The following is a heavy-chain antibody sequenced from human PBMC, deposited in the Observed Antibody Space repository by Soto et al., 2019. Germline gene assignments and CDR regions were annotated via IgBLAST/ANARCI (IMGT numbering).Heavy chain of an antibody. J-gene: IGHJ4*02. Sequence: EVQLVESGGGLVKPGGSLRLSCAASGFTFSSYSMNWVRQAPGKGLEWVSSISSSSSYIYYADSVKGRFTISRDNAKNSLYLQMNSLRDEDTAVYYCARDLLTYYDYVYWGQGTLVTVSS. CDR3: ARDLLTYYDYVY. V-gene: IGHV3-21*01. D-gene: IGHD3-16*01. CDR1: GFTFSSYS. CDR2: ISSSSSYI.